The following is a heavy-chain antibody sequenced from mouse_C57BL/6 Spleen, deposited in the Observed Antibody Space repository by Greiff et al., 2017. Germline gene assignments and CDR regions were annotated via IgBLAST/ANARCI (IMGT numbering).Heavy chain of an antibody. J-gene: IGHJ2*01. Sequence: VQLQQPGAELVKPGASVKLSCKASGYTFTSYWMHWVKQRPGQGLEWIGMIHPNSGSTNYNEKFKSKATLTVDKSSSTAYMQLSSLTSEDSAVYYCARPYYGSSFYFDYWGQGTTLTVSS. CDR2: IHPNSGST. V-gene: IGHV1-64*01. D-gene: IGHD1-1*01. CDR3: ARPYYGSSFYFDY. CDR1: GYTFTSYW.